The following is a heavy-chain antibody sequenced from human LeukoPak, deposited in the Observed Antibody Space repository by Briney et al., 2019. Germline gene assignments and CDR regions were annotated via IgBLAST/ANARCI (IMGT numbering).Heavy chain of an antibody. CDR3: ANSPTASTEFDY. Sequence: SGGSLRLSCAASGFTFSTYGMNWVRQAPGKGLEWVSYISSSSDIIYYADSVKGRFTISRDTAKNSLYLQMNSLRAEDTAVYYCANSPTASTEFDYWGQGTLVTVSS. V-gene: IGHV3-48*01. CDR1: GFTFSTYG. CDR2: ISSSSDII. J-gene: IGHJ4*02. D-gene: IGHD4-11*01.